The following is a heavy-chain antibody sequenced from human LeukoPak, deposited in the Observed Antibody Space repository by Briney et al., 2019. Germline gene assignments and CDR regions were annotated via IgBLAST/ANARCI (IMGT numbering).Heavy chain of an antibody. J-gene: IGHJ4*02. CDR3: AREMINDLSFDY. V-gene: IGHV1-2*02. Sequence: ASVKVSCKSSGYPFTDYYIHWVRQAPGQGLEYMGWINPNSGGTNYAQKFEGRVTMTRDTSINTAYMELSRLRSDDTAVYFCAREMINDLSFDYWGQGTLATVSS. CDR1: GYPFTDYY. CDR2: INPNSGGT. D-gene: IGHD3-16*01.